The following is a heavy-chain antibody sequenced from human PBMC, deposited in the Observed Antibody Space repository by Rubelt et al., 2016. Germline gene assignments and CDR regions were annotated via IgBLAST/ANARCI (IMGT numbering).Heavy chain of an antibody. CDR1: GGSISSSSYY. J-gene: IGHJ5*02. Sequence: QLQLQESGPGLVKPSETLSLTCTVSGGSISSSSYYWGWIRQPPGKGLEWIGSIYYSGSTYYNPSLMSVVTISVATSKNQFSRTLDSLTAAETAVYYCARVRCSSTSCYVGNWFDPWGQGTLVTVSS. D-gene: IGHD2-2*01. V-gene: IGHV4-39*07. CDR2: IYYSGST. CDR3: ARVRCSSTSCYVGNWFDP.